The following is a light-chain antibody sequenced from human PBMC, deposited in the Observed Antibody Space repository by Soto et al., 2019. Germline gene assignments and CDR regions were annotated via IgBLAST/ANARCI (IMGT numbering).Light chain of an antibody. V-gene: IGKV1-39*01. CDR1: QSISSY. CDR2: AAS. J-gene: IGKJ3*01. Sequence: DIQMTQSPSSLSASVGDRVTITGRASQSISSYLNWYQQKPGKAPKLLIYAASSLQSGVPSRFSVSGSGTDFTLTISSLQPEDFATYFCQQSYSTPPVTFGPGTKVDIQ. CDR3: QQSYSTPPVT.